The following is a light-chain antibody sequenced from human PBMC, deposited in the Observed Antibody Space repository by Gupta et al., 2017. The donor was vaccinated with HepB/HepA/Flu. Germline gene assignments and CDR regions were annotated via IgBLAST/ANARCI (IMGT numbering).Light chain of an antibody. J-gene: IGKJ4*01. CDR3: MQALQTPLT. V-gene: IGKV2-28*01. Sequence: DIVMTQSPLSLPVTPGEPASISCRSSQSLLHSNGYNYLDWYLQKPGQSPQLLIYLGSNRASGVPDRCSGSGAGTDFTLKISRVEAEDVCVYYCMQALQTPLTFGGGTKVEIK. CDR1: QSLLHSNGYNY. CDR2: LGS.